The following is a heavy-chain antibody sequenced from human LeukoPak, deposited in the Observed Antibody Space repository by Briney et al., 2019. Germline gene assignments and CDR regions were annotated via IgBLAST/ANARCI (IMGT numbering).Heavy chain of an antibody. CDR1: VGSFSGYH. CDR2: VNESGGT. D-gene: IGHD1-26*01. J-gene: IGHJ5*02. Sequence: PSETLSLTCAVYVGSFSGYHWNWIRQPPGKGPEWIGEVNESGGTNINPSLRSRVILSVDTSMNQFSLKLISVTAADTGVYYCARGQGATVPKVGKNWFDPWGHGTRVIVS. V-gene: IGHV4-34*01. CDR3: ARGQGATVPKVGKNWFDP.